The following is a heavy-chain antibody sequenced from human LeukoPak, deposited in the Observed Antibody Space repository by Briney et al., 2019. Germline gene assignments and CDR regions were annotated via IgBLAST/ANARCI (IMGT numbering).Heavy chain of an antibody. CDR3: AKQSSNYYGSGTYYNYFDY. CDR2: ISGSGGST. D-gene: IGHD3-10*01. V-gene: IGHV3-23*01. Sequence: GGSLRPSCAASGFSFNNYAMSWVRQAPGKGLEWVSAISGSGGSTYYADSVKGRFTISRDNSKNTLYLQLNSLRAEDTAVFYCAKQSSNYYGSGTYYNYFDYWGQGTLVTVSS. CDR1: GFSFNNYA. J-gene: IGHJ4*02.